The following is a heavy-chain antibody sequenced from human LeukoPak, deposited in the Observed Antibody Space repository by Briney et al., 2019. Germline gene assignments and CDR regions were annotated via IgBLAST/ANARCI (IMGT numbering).Heavy chain of an antibody. D-gene: IGHD1-1*01. V-gene: IGHV3-30*02. Sequence: PGGSLRLSCAASGFTFSNYGMHWVRQAPGKGLEWVAFIWYDGSNKYYADSVKGRFTISRDNSKNTLSLQMNSLRAEDTAVFYCAKDRRGTNFDYWGQGTLVTVSS. CDR3: AKDRRGTNFDY. CDR1: GFTFSNYG. CDR2: IWYDGSNK. J-gene: IGHJ4*02.